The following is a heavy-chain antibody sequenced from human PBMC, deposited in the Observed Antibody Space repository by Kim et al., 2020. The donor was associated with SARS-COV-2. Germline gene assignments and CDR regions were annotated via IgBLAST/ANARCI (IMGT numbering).Heavy chain of an antibody. J-gene: IGHJ5*02. D-gene: IGHD1-26*01. CDR3: ARSGILGTRGWFGP. V-gene: IGHV3-30-3*01. CDR1: GFTFSSYA. Sequence: GGSLRLSCAASGFTFSSYAMHWVRQVPGKGLEWVAVISYDGSDEYYGDSVKGRFTISRDNSKNTLYLQMNSLRAEDTAVYYCARSGILGTRGWFGPWGQGTLVTVSS. CDR2: ISYDGSDE.